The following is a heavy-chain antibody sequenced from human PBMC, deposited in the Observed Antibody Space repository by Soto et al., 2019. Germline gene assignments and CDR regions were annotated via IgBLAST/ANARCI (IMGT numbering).Heavy chain of an antibody. CDR2: INHSGST. CDR3: ARCLEASSSWSSRRFDP. D-gene: IGHD6-13*01. V-gene: IGHV4-34*01. CDR1: GGSFSGYY. Sequence: QVQLQQWGAGLLKPSETLSLTCAVYGGSFSGYYWSWIRQPPGKGLELIGEINHSGSTNYNPSLKSRVTISVDTSKNQLSLKLSSVPAADPAVYSCARCLEASSSWSSRRFDPWGQGTLVTVSA. J-gene: IGHJ5*02.